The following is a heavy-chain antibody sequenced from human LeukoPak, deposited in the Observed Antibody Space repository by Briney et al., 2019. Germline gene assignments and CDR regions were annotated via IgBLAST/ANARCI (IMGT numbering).Heavy chain of an antibody. J-gene: IGHJ4*02. CDR3: ARAAGATTFDY. D-gene: IGHD1-26*01. V-gene: IGHV4-61*01. CDR2: IYYSGST. CDR1: GYSISSGYY. Sequence: SETLSLTCTVSGYSISSGYYWGWIRQPPGKGLEWIGYIYYSGSTNYNPSLRSRVTISVDTSKNQFSLKLSSVTAADTAVYYCARAAGATTFDYWGQGTLVTVSS.